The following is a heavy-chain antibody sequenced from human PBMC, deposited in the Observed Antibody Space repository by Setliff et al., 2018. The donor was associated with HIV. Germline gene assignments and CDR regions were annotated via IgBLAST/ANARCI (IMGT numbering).Heavy chain of an antibody. Sequence: SETLSLTCTVSGGSISSRSYYWGWLRQPPGKGLEWIGSVYYSGTTYFNPSLKSRVTISVDTSKNQFSLKLSSVTAADTAMYYCARDLLDGTTVGVVVVTGPSWFNPWGQGTLVTVSS. CDR2: VYYSGTT. CDR3: ARDLLDGTTVGVVVVTGPSWFNP. J-gene: IGHJ5*02. D-gene: IGHD2-15*01. V-gene: IGHV4-39*07. CDR1: GGSISSRSYY.